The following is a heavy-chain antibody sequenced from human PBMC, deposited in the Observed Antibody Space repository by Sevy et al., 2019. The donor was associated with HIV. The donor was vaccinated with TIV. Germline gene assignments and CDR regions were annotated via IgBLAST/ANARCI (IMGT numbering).Heavy chain of an antibody. J-gene: IGHJ5*02. CDR1: GGSISSSSYY. D-gene: IGHD2-15*01. CDR3: ARGLGYCSGGSCYSRNNWFDP. Sequence: SETLSLTCTVSGGSISSSSYYWGWIRQPPGKGLEWIGSIYYSGSTYYNPSLKSRVTISVDTSKNQFSLKLSSVTAADTAGYYCARGLGYCSGGSCYSRNNWFDPWGQGTLVTVSS. CDR2: IYYSGST. V-gene: IGHV4-39*01.